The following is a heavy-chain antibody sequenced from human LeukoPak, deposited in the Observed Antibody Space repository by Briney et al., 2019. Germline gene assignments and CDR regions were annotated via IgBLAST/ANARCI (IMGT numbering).Heavy chain of an antibody. J-gene: IGHJ5*02. CDR2: INHSGST. CDR1: GGSFSGYY. CDR3: ARGNYDYVWGSYRPRDWFDP. D-gene: IGHD3-16*02. Sequence: SETLSLTCAVYGGSFSGYYWSWIRQPPGKGLEWIGEINHSGSTNYNPSLESRVTMSVDTSKNQFSLKLSSVTAADTAVYYCARGNYDYVWGSYRPRDWFDPWGQGTLVTVSS. V-gene: IGHV4-34*01.